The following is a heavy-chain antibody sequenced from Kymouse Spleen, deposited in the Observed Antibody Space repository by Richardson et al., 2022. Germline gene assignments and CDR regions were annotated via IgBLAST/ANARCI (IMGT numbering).Heavy chain of an antibody. CDR3: AKDQRYFDWLWGFDP. V-gene: IGHV3-30*18. J-gene: IGHJ5*02. D-gene: IGHD3-9*01. CDR1: GFTFSSYG. CDR2: ISYDGSNK. Sequence: QVQLVESGGGVVQPGRSLRLSCAASGFTFSSYGMHWVRQAPGKGLEWVAVISYDGSNKYYADSVKGRFTISRDNSKNTLYLQMNSLRAEDTAVYYCAKDQRYFDWLWGFDPWGQGTLVTVSS.